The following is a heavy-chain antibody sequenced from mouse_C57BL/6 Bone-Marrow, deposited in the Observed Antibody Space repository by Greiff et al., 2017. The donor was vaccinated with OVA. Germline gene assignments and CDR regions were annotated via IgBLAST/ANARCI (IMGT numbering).Heavy chain of an antibody. Sequence: QVQLKQPGAELVKPGASVKLSCKASGYTFTSYWMHWVKQRPGQGLEWIGMIHPNSGSTNYNEKFKSKATLTVDKSSSTAYMQLSSLTSEDSAVYYCALYGSYWYFDVWGTGTTVTVSS. CDR1: GYTFTSYW. CDR2: IHPNSGST. V-gene: IGHV1-64*01. D-gene: IGHD1-1*01. J-gene: IGHJ1*03. CDR3: ALYGSYWYFDV.